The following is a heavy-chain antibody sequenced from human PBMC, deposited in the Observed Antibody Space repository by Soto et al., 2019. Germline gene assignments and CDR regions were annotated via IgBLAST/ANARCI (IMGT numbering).Heavy chain of an antibody. CDR3: ASGGGTAAGTGYYYYGMDV. D-gene: IGHD6-13*01. CDR1: GYSFTSYW. CDR2: IDPSDSYT. J-gene: IGHJ6*02. V-gene: IGHV5-10-1*01. Sequence: PGESLKISCKGSGYSFTSYWISWVRQMPGKGLEWMGRIDPSDSYTNYSPSFQGHVTISADKSISTAYLQWSSLKASDTAMYYCASGGGTAAGTGYYYYGMDVWGQGTRVTVSS.